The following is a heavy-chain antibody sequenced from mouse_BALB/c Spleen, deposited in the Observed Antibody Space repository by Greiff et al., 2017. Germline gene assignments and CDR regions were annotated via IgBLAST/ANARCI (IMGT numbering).Heavy chain of an antibody. CDR2: ISSGGST. CDR3: ARERVSLLRPYYYAMDY. V-gene: IGHV5-6-5*01. J-gene: IGHJ4*01. Sequence: EVKVVESGGGLVKPGGSLKLSCAASGFTFSSYAMSWVRQTPEKRLEWVASISSGGSTYYPDSVKGRFTISRDNARNILYLQMSSLRSEDTAMYYCARERVSLLRPYYYAMDYWGQGTSVTVSS. D-gene: IGHD1-2*01. CDR1: GFTFSSYA.